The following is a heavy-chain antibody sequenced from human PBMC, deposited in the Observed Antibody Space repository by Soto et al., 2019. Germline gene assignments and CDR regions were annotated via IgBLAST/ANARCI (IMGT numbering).Heavy chain of an antibody. Sequence: QVQLVESGGGVVQPGRSLRLSCAASGFTFSSYGMHWVRQAPGKGLEWVAVISYDGSNKYYADSVKGRFTISRDNSKNSLYLQMNSLSAADTAVYYCAKDPHRSGWSFDYYGQGTLVTVSS. CDR1: GFTFSSYG. D-gene: IGHD6-19*01. CDR2: ISYDGSNK. CDR3: AKDPHRSGWSFDY. J-gene: IGHJ4*02. V-gene: IGHV3-30*18.